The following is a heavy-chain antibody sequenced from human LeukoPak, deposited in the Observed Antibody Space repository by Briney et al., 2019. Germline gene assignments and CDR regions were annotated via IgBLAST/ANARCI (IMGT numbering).Heavy chain of an antibody. J-gene: IGHJ4*02. CDR1: AFTFSSYA. CDR3: ARDSSSDSFYFDY. V-gene: IGHV3-30*04. Sequence: GGSLRLSCAPSAFTFSSYAMHWVRQAPGKGLEWVAVISDDGSNKYYADSMKGRFTISRDNSKNTLDLQMNSLRAEDTAVYYCARDSSSDSFYFDYWGQGILVTVSS. CDR2: ISDDGSNK. D-gene: IGHD6-19*01.